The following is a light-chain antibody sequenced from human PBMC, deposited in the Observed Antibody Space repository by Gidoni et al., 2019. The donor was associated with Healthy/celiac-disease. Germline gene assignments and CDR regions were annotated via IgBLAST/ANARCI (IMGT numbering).Light chain of an antibody. CDR3: QQHSNWPSYT. CDR2: DAS. Sequence: EIVLTQSPATLSLSPGERATLSCRASQSVSSYLAWYQQKPGQAPRLLIYDASNRATGIPARFSGSGSGTDFTLTISSLEPEDFAVYYCQQHSNWPSYTFXQXTKLEIK. CDR1: QSVSSY. J-gene: IGKJ2*01. V-gene: IGKV3-11*01.